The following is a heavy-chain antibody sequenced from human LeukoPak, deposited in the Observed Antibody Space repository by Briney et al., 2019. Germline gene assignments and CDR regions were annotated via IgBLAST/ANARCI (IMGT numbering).Heavy chain of an antibody. V-gene: IGHV4-59*12. CDR2: IYYSGST. J-gene: IGHJ6*04. CDR1: GGSISGYY. CDR3: ARERAAADSTRMDV. D-gene: IGHD6-13*01. Sequence: SETLSLTCTVSGGSISGYYWSWIRQPPGKGLEWIGYIYYSGSTNYNPSLKSRVTMSVDTSKNQFSLKLSSVTAADTAVYYCARERAAADSTRMDVWGKGTTVTVSS.